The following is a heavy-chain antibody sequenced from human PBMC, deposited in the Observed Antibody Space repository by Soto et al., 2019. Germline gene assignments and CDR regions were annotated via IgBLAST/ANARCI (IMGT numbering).Heavy chain of an antibody. V-gene: IGHV1-18*04. Sequence: QEQLVQSGGEVKKPGASVRVSCKASGYTFTKYGITWVRQAPGQGLEWMGWIGVYNGKTNYARKLQGRVIMTADTAATNAYRERRSPSPDDRAEYYCWIARYCTSPSCYNHYYYGMDIGAQGPTFPVSS. CDR1: GYTFTKYG. CDR3: WIARYCTSPSCYNHYYYGMDI. D-gene: IGHD2-2*02. J-gene: IGHJ6*02. CDR2: IGVYNGKT.